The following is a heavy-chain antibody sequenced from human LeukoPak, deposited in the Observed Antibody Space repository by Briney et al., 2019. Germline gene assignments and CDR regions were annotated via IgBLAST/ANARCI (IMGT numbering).Heavy chain of an antibody. V-gene: IGHV4-59*01. J-gene: IGHJ4*02. CDR1: GGSISSYY. D-gene: IGHD3-10*01. CDR2: IYYSGST. CDR3: AREYNYGSGSYKEYYFDY. Sequence: SETLSLTCTVSGGSISSYYWSWIRQPPGKGLEWIGYIYYSGSTNYNPSLKSRVTISVDTSKNQFSLKLSSVTAADTAVYYCAREYNYGSGSYKEYYFDYWGQGTLVTVSS.